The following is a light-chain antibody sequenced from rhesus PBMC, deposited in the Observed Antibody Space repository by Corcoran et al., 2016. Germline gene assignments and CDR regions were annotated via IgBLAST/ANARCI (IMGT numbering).Light chain of an antibody. CDR3: QLYCSTPYS. CDR2: VES. Sequence: DIQMTQSPSSPYASEGDRVTITCRASQDITNDLAWYQQKPGETPKLLIYVESHLQSGIPYRFSGCGSGTVFTLTINSLQSQDFATYFCQLYCSTPYSFGQGTKVHIK. J-gene: IGKJ2*01. CDR1: QDITND. V-gene: IGKV1-22*01.